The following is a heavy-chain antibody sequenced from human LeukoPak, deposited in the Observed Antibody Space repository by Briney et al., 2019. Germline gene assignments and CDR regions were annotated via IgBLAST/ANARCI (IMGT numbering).Heavy chain of an antibody. J-gene: IGHJ5*02. CDR1: GFTFSSYW. V-gene: IGHV3-7*01. CDR3: ARVGLAYCGGDCYSSWFDP. Sequence: GGSLRLSCAASGFTFSSYWRSWVRQAPGKGLEWGANIKQDGSEKYYVYSVKGRFTISRDNAKNSLYLQMNSLRAEDTAVYYCARVGLAYCGGDCYSSWFDPWGQGPLVPVPS. CDR2: IKQDGSEK. D-gene: IGHD2-21*02.